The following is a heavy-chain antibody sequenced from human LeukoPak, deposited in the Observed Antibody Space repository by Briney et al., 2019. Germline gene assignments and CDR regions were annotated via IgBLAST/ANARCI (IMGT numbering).Heavy chain of an antibody. CDR2: IYTSGST. V-gene: IGHV4-61*02. CDR3: ARWGYSSSSPRYYYYMDV. CDR1: GGSISSGSYY. D-gene: IGHD6-6*01. J-gene: IGHJ6*03. Sequence: SETLSLTCTVSGGSISSGSYYWSWIRQPAGKGLEWIGRIYTSGSTNYNPSLKSRVTISVDTSKNQFSLKLSSVTAADTAVYYCARWGYSSSSPRYYYYMDVWRKGTTVTVSS.